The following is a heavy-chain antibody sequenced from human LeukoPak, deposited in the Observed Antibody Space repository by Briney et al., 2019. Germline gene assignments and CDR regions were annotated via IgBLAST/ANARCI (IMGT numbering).Heavy chain of an antibody. Sequence: GGSLRLSCAASGFTFSSYWMHWVRQAPGKGLVWVSRINTDGSSTSYADSVKGRFTISRDNAKNTLYLQMNSLRAEDTAVYYCARVRGGYNSAAFDIWGQGTMVTASS. V-gene: IGHV3-74*01. D-gene: IGHD5-24*01. CDR1: GFTFSSYW. CDR2: INTDGSST. CDR3: ARVRGGYNSAAFDI. J-gene: IGHJ3*02.